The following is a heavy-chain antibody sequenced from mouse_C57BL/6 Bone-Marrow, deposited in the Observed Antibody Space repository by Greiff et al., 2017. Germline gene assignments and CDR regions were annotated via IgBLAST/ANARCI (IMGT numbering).Heavy chain of an antibody. CDR2: ISSGSSNI. V-gene: IGHV5-17*01. CDR1: GFTFSDYG. CDR3: ARPGSYAMDY. Sequence: EVNVVESGGGLVKPGGSLKLSCAAPGFTFSDYGMHWVRQAPETGLEGVAYISSGSSNIYYADTVKGRFTISRDNAKNTLFLQMTSLRSEDTAMYYCARPGSYAMDYWGQGTSVTVSS. J-gene: IGHJ4*01.